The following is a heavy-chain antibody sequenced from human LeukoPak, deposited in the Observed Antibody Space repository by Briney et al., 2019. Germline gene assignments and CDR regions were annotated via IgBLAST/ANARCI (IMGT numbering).Heavy chain of an antibody. CDR2: VSGSGGST. D-gene: IGHD1-26*01. CDR1: GFTFSNYA. J-gene: IGHJ4*02. V-gene: IGHV3-23*01. Sequence: GGSLRLSCAASGFTFSNYAMSWVRQAPGKGLEWVSGVSGSGGSTYYADSVKGRFTISRDNSKNTLYLQMNSLTDEDTAVYYCAKKWGVGTTTLDYFDYWGQGTLVTVSS. CDR3: AKKWGVGTTTLDYFDY.